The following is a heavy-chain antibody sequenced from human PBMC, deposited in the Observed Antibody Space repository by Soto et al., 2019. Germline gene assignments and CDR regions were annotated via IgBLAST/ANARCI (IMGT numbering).Heavy chain of an antibody. CDR3: ARGRGEVDY. V-gene: IGHV4-34*01. D-gene: IGHD3-16*01. CDR1: DGSFSDYY. J-gene: IGHJ4*02. Sequence: SETLSLTCAVYDGSFSDYYWNWIRQAPGKGLEWIGEIKHGGSTNYNPSLKTRVTMSLDTSKNQVSLKVTSVTAADTAMYYCARGRGEVDYWGQGTLVTVSS. CDR2: IKHGGST.